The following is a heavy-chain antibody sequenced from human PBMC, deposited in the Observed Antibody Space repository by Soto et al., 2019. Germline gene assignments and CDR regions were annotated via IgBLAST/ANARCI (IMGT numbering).Heavy chain of an antibody. CDR2: IYPADSDT. Sequence: GESLKISCKGSGYRFTTYWIGWVRQMPGKGLEWMGIIYPADSDTRYSPSFQGQVTISADKSTSTAYLQWSSLKASDTAMYYCATSPSGWYKYWGQGTLVTVSS. CDR1: GYRFTTYW. V-gene: IGHV5-51*01. D-gene: IGHD6-19*01. J-gene: IGHJ4*02. CDR3: ATSPSGWYKY.